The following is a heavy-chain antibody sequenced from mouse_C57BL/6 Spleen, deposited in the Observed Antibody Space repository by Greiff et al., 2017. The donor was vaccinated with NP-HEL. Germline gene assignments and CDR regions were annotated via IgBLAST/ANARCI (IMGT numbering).Heavy chain of an antibody. Sequence: VQLQQSGPELVKPGASVKISCKASGYAFSSSWMNWVKQRPGKGLEWIGRIYPGDGDTNYNRKFKGKAKLTADKSSSTAYMQLSSLTSEYSAVYFCARWCGADWGQGTLVTVSA. V-gene: IGHV1-82*01. D-gene: IGHD1-1*02. CDR2: IYPGDGDT. CDR3: ARWCGAD. J-gene: IGHJ3*01. CDR1: GYAFSSSW.